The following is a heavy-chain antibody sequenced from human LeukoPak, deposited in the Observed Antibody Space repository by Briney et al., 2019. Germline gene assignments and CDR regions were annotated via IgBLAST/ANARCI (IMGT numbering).Heavy chain of an antibody. D-gene: IGHD1-26*01. CDR3: ARDLGGSFNFDY. J-gene: IGHJ4*02. V-gene: IGHV3-21*01. CDR1: GFTFSSYS. Sequence: GGSLRLSCAASGFTFSSYSMSWVRQAPGKGLEWVSSISSSSSHIYYADSMKGRFTISRDNAKNSLYLQMNSLRAEDTAVYYCARDLGGSFNFDYWGQGTLVTVSS. CDR2: ISSSSSHI.